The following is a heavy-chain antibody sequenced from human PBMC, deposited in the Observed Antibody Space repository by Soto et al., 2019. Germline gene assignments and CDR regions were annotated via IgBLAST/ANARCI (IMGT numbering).Heavy chain of an antibody. V-gene: IGHV4-34*01. D-gene: IGHD2-2*01. CDR1: GGSFSGYY. CDR2: INHSGST. Sequence: SETLSLTCAVYGGSFSGYYWSWIRQPPGKGLEWIGEINHSGSTNYNPSLKSRVTISVDTSKNQFSLKLSSVTAADTAVYYCARYCSSTSCYSPNWFDPWGQGTLVTVSS. J-gene: IGHJ5*02. CDR3: ARYCSSTSCYSPNWFDP.